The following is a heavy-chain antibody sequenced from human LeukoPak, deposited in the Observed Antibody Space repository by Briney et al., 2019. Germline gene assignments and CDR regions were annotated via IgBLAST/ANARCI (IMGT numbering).Heavy chain of an antibody. CDR2: IKQDRSEK. V-gene: IGHV3-7*01. D-gene: IGHD6-13*01. J-gene: IGHJ3*02. CDR1: GFTFTNYW. Sequence: GGSLRLSCAASGFTFTNYWMSWVRQAPGKGLELVANIKQDRSEKYYVDSVKGRFTISRDNAKNSLYLQMNSLRAEDTAVYYCARVPSSSWYSVSYAFDIWGQGTMVTVSS. CDR3: ARVPSSSWYSVSYAFDI.